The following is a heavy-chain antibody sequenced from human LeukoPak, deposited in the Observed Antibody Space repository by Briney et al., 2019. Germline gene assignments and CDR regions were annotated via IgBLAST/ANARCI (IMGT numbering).Heavy chain of an antibody. CDR3: ARPIAAAGSGAFDI. CDR2: IYSGGST. J-gene: IGHJ3*02. Sequence: GGSLRLSCAASGFTVSSNYMSWVRQAPGKGLEWVSVIYSGGSTYYADSVKGRFTISRDNSKNTLYLQMNSLRAGDTAVYYCARPIAAAGSGAFDIWGQGTMVTVSS. V-gene: IGHV3-53*01. CDR1: GFTVSSNY. D-gene: IGHD6-13*01.